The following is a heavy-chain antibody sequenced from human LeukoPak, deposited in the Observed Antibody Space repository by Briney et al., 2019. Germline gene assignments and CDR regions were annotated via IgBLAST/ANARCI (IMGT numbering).Heavy chain of an antibody. V-gene: IGHV3-30*02. Sequence: GGSLRLSCAASGFTFSSYGMHWVRQAPGKGLEWVAFIRYDGSNKYYADSVKGRFTISRDNSKNTLYLQMNSLRAEDTAVYYCAKDGTYYYGSGSSLDYWGQGTLVTVSS. CDR1: GFTFSSYG. CDR2: IRYDGSNK. CDR3: AKDGTYYYGSGSSLDY. J-gene: IGHJ4*02. D-gene: IGHD3-10*01.